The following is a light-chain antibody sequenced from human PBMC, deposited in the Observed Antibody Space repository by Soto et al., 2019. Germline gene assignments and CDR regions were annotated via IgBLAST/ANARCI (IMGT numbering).Light chain of an antibody. J-gene: IGKJ2*01. CDR1: QSISSN. Sequence: EIVMTQSPATLSVSPGERATLSCRASQSISSNLAWYQQKPGQAPRLLIYGASTRATGIPARFSGSGSGTEYTLTIGSLQSEDVAIYYCQRYSNWPPYTFGQGTKLEIK. V-gene: IGKV3-15*01. CDR2: GAS. CDR3: QRYSNWPPYT.